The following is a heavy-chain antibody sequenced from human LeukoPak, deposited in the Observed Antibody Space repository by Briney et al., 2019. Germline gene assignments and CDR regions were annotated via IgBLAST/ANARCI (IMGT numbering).Heavy chain of an antibody. J-gene: IGHJ3*02. V-gene: IGHV4-59*01. Sequence: SETLSLTCTVSGGSISTYYWNWMRQPPEKGLEWIGYISHSRSTKYNPSLQSRVTISVDKTKNQFSLKLSSVTAADTAIYYCARDFFASSATFVAFDMWGQGTMVTVSS. CDR2: ISHSRST. CDR3: ARDFFASSATFVAFDM. D-gene: IGHD3-16*01. CDR1: GGSISTYY.